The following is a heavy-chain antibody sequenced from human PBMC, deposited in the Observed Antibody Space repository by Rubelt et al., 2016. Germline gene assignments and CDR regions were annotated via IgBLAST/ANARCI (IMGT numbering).Heavy chain of an antibody. V-gene: IGHV4-39*07. CDR3: ASGLVIGAFDI. CDR1: GGSISSSSYY. CDR2: IYYSGST. J-gene: IGHJ3*02. D-gene: IGHD3/OR15-3a*01. Sequence: QLQLQESGPGLVKPSETLSLTCTVSGGSISSSSYYWGWIRQPPGKGLEWIGSIYYSGSTNYNPSLESRVTISVDTSKNQFSLKLSSVTAADTAVYYCASGLVIGAFDIWGQGTMVTVSS.